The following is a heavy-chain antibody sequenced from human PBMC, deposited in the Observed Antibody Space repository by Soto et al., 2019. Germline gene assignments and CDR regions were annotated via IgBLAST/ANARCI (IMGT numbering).Heavy chain of an antibody. CDR1: GGSISSGDYH. V-gene: IGHV4-30-4*01. Sequence: SETLSLTCTVSGGSISSGDYHWSWIRQPPGKGLEWIGYIYYSGSTYYNPSLKSRVTISVDTSKNQFSLKLSSVTAADTAVYYCAREIVVVPAAISWFDPWGQRTLVTVSS. J-gene: IGHJ5*02. CDR2: IYYSGST. CDR3: AREIVVVPAAISWFDP. D-gene: IGHD2-2*02.